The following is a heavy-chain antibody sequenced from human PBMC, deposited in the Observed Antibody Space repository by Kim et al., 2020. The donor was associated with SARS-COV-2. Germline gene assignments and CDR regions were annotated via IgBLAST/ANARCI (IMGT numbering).Heavy chain of an antibody. CDR1: GYSFTSYH. V-gene: IGHV1-46*01. D-gene: IGHD3-22*01. CDR2: INPSGGST. CDR3: ARGSGSGYLVDY. J-gene: IGHJ4*02. Sequence: ASVKVSCKASGYSFTSYHMHWVRQAPGHGLEWMGIINPSGGSTNYAQNFQGRVTMTRDTSMSTVYMEVTSLRSDDTAVYFCARGSGSGYLVDYWGQGTLVTVSS.